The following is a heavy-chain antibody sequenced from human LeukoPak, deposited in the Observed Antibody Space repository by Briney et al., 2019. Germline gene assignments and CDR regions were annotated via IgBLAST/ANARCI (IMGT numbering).Heavy chain of an antibody. Sequence: GASVKVSCKPSGYTFSRHYIHWVRQAPGQGLEWLGIINTSGATTRYGQNFKGRVTATRDTSTSTVYMEMSSLNSEDTAVYYCARGLESSGWYGMDVWGQGTTIIVPS. CDR2: INTSGATT. CDR3: ARGLESSGWYGMDV. CDR1: GYTFSRHY. D-gene: IGHD6-19*01. J-gene: IGHJ6*02. V-gene: IGHV1-46*01.